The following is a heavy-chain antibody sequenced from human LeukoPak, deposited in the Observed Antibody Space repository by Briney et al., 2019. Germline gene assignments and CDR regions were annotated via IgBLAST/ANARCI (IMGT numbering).Heavy chain of an antibody. CDR3: AKDYYSSGRYYDYDAFDI. D-gene: IGHD3-10*01. J-gene: IGHJ3*02. Sequence: GGSLRLSCAASGFTFSSYVMSWVRQAPGKGLEWVSAIDGDGGRTYHADSVRGRFTISGDNSKNTLYLQMDSLRAEDTAIYYCAKDYYSSGRYYDYDAFDIWGQGTMVTVSS. CDR1: GFTFSSYV. V-gene: IGHV3-23*01. CDR2: IDGDGGRT.